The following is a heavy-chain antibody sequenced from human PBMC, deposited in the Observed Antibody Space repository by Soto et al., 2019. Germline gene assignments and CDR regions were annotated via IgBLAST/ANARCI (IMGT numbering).Heavy chain of an antibody. CDR1: GGSLSTNP. J-gene: IGHJ4*02. Sequence: SVKVSCKASGGSLSTNPISWVRQAPGQGLEWMGGTGSGTGPGNHAQKFQGRLTVTADKSTSTVYMELTNLSSEDTAVYYCAPREPGAFYRFFDSWGQGTLVTVSS. D-gene: IGHD3-16*02. V-gene: IGHV1-69*06. CDR3: APREPGAFYRFFDS. CDR2: TGSGTGPG.